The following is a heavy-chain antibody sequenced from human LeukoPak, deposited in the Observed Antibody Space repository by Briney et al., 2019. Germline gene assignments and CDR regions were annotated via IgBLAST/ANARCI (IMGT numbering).Heavy chain of an antibody. V-gene: IGHV3-13*01. CDR1: GFTFSSYD. Sequence: AGGSLRLSCAASGFTFSSYDMHWVRQGTGKGLEWVSVIGTAGDTCYPGSVKGRFTISRENAKNSLYLQMNSLRAGDTAVYYCARGRGGYFDYWGQGTLVTVSS. J-gene: IGHJ4*02. CDR3: ARGRGGYFDY. CDR2: IGTAGDT. D-gene: IGHD3-10*01.